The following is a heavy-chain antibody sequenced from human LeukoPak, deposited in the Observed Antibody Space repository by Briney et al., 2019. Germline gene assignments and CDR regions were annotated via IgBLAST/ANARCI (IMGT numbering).Heavy chain of an antibody. V-gene: IGHV1-18*01. D-gene: IGHD3-9*01. CDR1: GYTFTSYG. J-gene: IGHJ1*01. Sequence: ASVKVSCKASGYTFTSYGISWVRQAPGQGLEWMGWISAYNGNTNYAQKLQGRVTMTTDTSTSTAYIELRSLRSDDTAVYYCARESGYYDILTGYYSPGERRYFQHWGQGTLVTVSS. CDR2: ISAYNGNT. CDR3: ARESGYYDILTGYYSPGERRYFQH.